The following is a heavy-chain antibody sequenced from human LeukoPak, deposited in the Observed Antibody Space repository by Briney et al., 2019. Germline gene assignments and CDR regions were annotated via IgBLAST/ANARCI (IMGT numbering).Heavy chain of an antibody. J-gene: IGHJ4*02. CDR3: ATGGVHYYDSSADY. V-gene: IGHV3-21*01. CDR2: ITTSSSYI. Sequence: GGSLRLSCAASGFTFSRSSMNWVRQAPGKGLEWVSSITTSSSYIYYADSVKGRFTISRDNAKNSLYLQMDSLRGEDTAVYYCATGGVHYYDSSADYWGQGTLVTVSS. D-gene: IGHD3-22*01. CDR1: GFTFSRSS.